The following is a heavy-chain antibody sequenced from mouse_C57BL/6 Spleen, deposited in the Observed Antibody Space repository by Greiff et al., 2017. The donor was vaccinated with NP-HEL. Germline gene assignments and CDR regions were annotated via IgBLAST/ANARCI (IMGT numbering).Heavy chain of an antibody. V-gene: IGHV5-16*01. CDR1: GFTFSDYY. J-gene: IGHJ3*01. CDR3: AREEYRGWFAY. CDR2: INYDGSST. Sequence: EVMLVESEGGLVQPGSSMKLSCTASGFTFSDYYMAWVRQVPEKGLEWVANINYDGSSTYYLDSLKSRFIISRDNAKNILYLQMSSLKSEDTATYYCAREEYRGWFAYWGQGTLVTVSA. D-gene: IGHD5-2*01.